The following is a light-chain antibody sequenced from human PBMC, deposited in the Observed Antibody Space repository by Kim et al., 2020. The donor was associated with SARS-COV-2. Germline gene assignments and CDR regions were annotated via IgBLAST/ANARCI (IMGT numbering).Light chain of an antibody. J-gene: IGKJ1*01. CDR1: KSISSY. Sequence: AAVGDRVTFTCRASKSISSYLNGYQQKPGKAPKLLIYAASSLQSGVPSRFSGSGSGTDFTLTISSLQPEDFATYYCQQSYSTPRTFGQGTKVDIK. V-gene: IGKV1-39*01. CDR2: AAS. CDR3: QQSYSTPRT.